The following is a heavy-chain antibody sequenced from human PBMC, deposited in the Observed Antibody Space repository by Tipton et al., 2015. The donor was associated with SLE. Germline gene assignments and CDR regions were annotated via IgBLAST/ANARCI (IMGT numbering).Heavy chain of an antibody. V-gene: IGHV3-30*03. CDR3: ASWVSGSADY. J-gene: IGHJ4*02. CDR1: GFTFSSYG. Sequence: SLRLSCAASGFTFSSYGMHWVRQAPGKGLEWVAVISYDGSNKYYADSVKGRFTISRDNSKNTLYLQMNSLRAEDTAVYYCASWVSGSADYWGQGTLVTVSS. CDR2: ISYDGSNK. D-gene: IGHD1-26*01.